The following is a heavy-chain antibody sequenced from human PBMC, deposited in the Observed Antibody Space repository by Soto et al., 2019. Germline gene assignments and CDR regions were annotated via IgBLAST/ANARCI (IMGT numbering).Heavy chain of an antibody. CDR1: GFPLNFYS. CDR2: ITSTSGVG. D-gene: IGHD1-26*01. CDR3: ARHGKVSSYTNAPYYFYP. J-gene: IGHJ5*02. V-gene: IGHV3-48*02. Sequence: GGSLRLSCTGSGFPLNFYSKSGVRQAPGKGVEWISYITSTSGVGNYADSVRGRFTISRDNGANSLYLHMNSLRDEDTGLYYCARHGKVSSYTNAPYYFYPWCRGALVTVSS.